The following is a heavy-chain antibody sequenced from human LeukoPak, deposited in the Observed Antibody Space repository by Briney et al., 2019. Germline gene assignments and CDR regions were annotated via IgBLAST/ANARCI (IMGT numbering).Heavy chain of an antibody. CDR3: AKASIAGANGVLDY. CDR2: INQDGSGK. J-gene: IGHJ4*02. V-gene: IGHV3-7*01. CDR1: GFTFNNYW. D-gene: IGHD1-26*01. Sequence: PGGSLRLSCAAFGFTFNNYWMSWVRQAPGKGLEWVANINQDGSGKHYVDSVKGRFTISRDNAKNSLYLQMNSLRAEDTAVYFCAKASIAGANGVLDYWRQGTLVTVSS.